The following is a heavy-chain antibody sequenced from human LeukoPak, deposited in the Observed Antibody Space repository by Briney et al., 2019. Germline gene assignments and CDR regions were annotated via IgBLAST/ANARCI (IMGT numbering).Heavy chain of an antibody. Sequence: GGSLRLSCAASGFTVSSNYMSWVRQAPGKGPEWVSVIYSGGSTYYADSVKGRFTISRDNSKNTLYLQMNSLRAEDTAVYYCARGTAMAHDAFDIWGQGTMVTVSS. V-gene: IGHV3-66*01. CDR3: ARGTAMAHDAFDI. D-gene: IGHD5-18*01. CDR1: GFTVSSNY. CDR2: IYSGGST. J-gene: IGHJ3*02.